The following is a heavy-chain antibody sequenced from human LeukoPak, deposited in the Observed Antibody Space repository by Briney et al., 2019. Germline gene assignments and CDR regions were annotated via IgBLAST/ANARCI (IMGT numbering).Heavy chain of an antibody. J-gene: IGHJ5*02. Sequence: GGSLRLSCAASEFTFSSYSMSWVRQAPGKGLEWVSYISSTASSIYYADSVKGRFAISRDNAKNSLYLQMNSLRAEDTAVYYCARDVTYHGGDWFDPWGQGTLVTVSS. CDR1: EFTFSSYS. CDR3: ARDVTYHGGDWFDP. D-gene: IGHD4-23*01. V-gene: IGHV3-48*04. CDR2: ISSTASSI.